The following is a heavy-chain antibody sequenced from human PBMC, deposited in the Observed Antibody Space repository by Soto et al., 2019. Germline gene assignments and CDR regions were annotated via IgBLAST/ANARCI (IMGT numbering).Heavy chain of an antibody. CDR1: GFAFSSYA. V-gene: IGHV3-30*18. D-gene: IGHD3-16*01. CDR2: ISYDGNYI. CDR3: AKGILSATIGPYAMDV. Sequence: GGSLRLSCEASGFAFSSYAMHWVRXAPGKGLEWVGVISYDGNYIYYADSVKGRFTISRDNSKNTLYVQVNSLRPEDTAVYYCAKGILSATIGPYAMDVWGQGTTVTVSS. J-gene: IGHJ6*02.